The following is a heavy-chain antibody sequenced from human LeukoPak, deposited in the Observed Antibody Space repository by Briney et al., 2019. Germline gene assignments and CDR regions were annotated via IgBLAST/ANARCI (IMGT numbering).Heavy chain of an antibody. CDR1: GLTFSSYE. Sequence: GGSLRLSCAASGLTFSSYEMNWVRQAPGKGLEWVSYISTSGSPIYYADSVKGRFTISRDNAKNSLYLQMNSLRAEDTAVYYCARVHSGGWWFFDYWGQGTLVTVSS. D-gene: IGHD6-19*01. CDR2: ISTSGSPI. CDR3: ARVHSGGWWFFDY. J-gene: IGHJ4*02. V-gene: IGHV3-48*03.